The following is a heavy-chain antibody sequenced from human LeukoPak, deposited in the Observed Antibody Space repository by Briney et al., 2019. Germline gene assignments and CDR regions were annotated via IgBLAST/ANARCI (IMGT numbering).Heavy chain of an antibody. V-gene: IGHV4-30-4*01. CDR3: ARGSIAVADTWGINYFDY. CDR1: GGSISSGDYY. D-gene: IGHD6-19*01. J-gene: IGHJ4*02. Sequence: PSQTLSLTCTVSGGSISSGDYYWSWIRQPPGKGLEWIGYIYYSGSTYYNPSLKSRVTISVDTSKNQFSLKLSSVTAADTAVYYCARGSIAVADTWGINYFDYWGQGTLVTVSS. CDR2: IYYSGST.